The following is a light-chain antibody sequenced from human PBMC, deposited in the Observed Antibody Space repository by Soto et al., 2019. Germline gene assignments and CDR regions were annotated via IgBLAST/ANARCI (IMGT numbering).Light chain of an antibody. J-gene: IGKJ4*01. V-gene: IGKV3-15*01. Sequence: EIVMTQSPVTLSVSPGERATLSCRASQSISGNLAWYQQKPGQAPRLLIYGASTRATGIPARFSGSGSGTEFTLTISSLQSEAFAVYYCQQYNNWTPLTFGGGTKLEIK. CDR2: GAS. CDR1: QSISGN. CDR3: QQYNNWTPLT.